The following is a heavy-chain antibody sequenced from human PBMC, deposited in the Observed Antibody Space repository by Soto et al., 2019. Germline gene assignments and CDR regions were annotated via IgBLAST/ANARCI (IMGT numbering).Heavy chain of an antibody. CDR3: ARRYGSCFDY. CDR2: MHYGGST. J-gene: IGHJ4*02. D-gene: IGHD2-2*03. CDR1: GGSITRRNYY. Sequence: SETLSLTCSVSGGSITRRNYYWGWIRQSPGKGLEWIASMHYGGSTFYKASLRSRASIFADTSKNQFSLKLSSVTAADTAVYYCARRYGSCFDYWGQGTLVTVSS. V-gene: IGHV4-39*01.